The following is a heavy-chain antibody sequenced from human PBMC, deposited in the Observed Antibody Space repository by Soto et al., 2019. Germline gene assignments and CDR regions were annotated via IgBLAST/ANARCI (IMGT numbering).Heavy chain of an antibody. J-gene: IGHJ4*02. CDR3: ASSLMIHRYFDY. V-gene: IGHV3-53*01. CDR2: IYSGGST. D-gene: IGHD3-16*01. CDR1: GFTVSSNY. Sequence: ASVKVSCAASGFTVSSNYMNWVRQAPGKGLEWVSVIYSGGSTYYADSVKGRFTISRDNSKNTLYLQMNSLRTEDTAVFYCASSLMIHRYFDYWGQGTLVTVSS.